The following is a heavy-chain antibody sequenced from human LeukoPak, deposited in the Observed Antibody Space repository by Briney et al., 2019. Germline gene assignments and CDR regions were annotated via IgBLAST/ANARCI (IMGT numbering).Heavy chain of an antibody. CDR3: ARSDILTGYHLSHAFDI. V-gene: IGHV3-21*01. D-gene: IGHD3-9*01. J-gene: IGHJ3*02. CDR2: ISSSSSYI. Sequence: GGSLRLSCAASGFTFSSYSMNWVRQAPGKGLEWVSSISSSSSYIYYADSMKGRFTISRDNAKNSLYLQMNSLRAEDTAVYYCARSDILTGYHLSHAFDIWGQGTMVTVSS. CDR1: GFTFSSYS.